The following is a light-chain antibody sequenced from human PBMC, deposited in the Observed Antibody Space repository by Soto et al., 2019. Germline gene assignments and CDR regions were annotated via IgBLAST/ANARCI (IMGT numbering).Light chain of an antibody. CDR1: QSISSW. J-gene: IGKJ5*01. CDR2: KAS. Sequence: DIQMTQSPSTLSASVGDRVTITCRAGQSISSWLAWYQQKPGKAPKLLIYKASSLESGVPSRFSGSGSGTEFTLTIISLQPDDFATYYCQQYNSYLYTFGQGTRLEIK. V-gene: IGKV1-5*03. CDR3: QQYNSYLYT.